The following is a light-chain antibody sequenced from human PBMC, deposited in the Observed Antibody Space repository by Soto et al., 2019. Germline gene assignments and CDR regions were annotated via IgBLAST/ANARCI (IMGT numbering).Light chain of an antibody. J-gene: IGKJ1*01. CDR1: QNVGNS. V-gene: IGKV3-15*01. CDR3: LEYKNWPWT. CDR2: GAS. Sequence: EIVMTQSPATLSVSPGERATLSCRASQNVGNSLVWYQQKPGQPPRLLIYGASTRATGIPVRFSGGGSGTEFTLTISSLQSEDFAVFYCLEYKNWPWTFGKGTKVQIK.